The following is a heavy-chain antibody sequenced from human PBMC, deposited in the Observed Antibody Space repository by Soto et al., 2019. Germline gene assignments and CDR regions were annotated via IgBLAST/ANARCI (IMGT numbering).Heavy chain of an antibody. CDR2: IIPILGIA. Sequence: QVQLVQSGAEVKKPGSSVKVSCKASGGTFSSYTISWVRQAPGQGLEWMGRIIPILGIANYAQKFQGRVTITADKPTSTAYMELSSLRSEGTAVYYCASRYDSSDYWGQGTLVTVSS. CDR3: ASRYDSSDY. V-gene: IGHV1-69*02. CDR1: GGTFSSYT. J-gene: IGHJ4*02. D-gene: IGHD3-22*01.